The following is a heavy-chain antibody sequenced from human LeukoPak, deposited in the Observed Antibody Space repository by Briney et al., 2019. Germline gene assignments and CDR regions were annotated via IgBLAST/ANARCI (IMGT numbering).Heavy chain of an antibody. D-gene: IGHD3-22*01. CDR3: ARATLGDYYDSSGYSLDY. Sequence: ASVKVSCKASRYTFTWYYMHWVRQAPGKGREGMGWINPNSCGTNYVQKFQGRVTMTRDTSISTAYMALSRLISDDTAVYYCARATLGDYYDSSGYSLDYWGQGTLVTVSS. V-gene: IGHV1-2*02. CDR1: RYTFTWYY. CDR2: INPNSCGT. J-gene: IGHJ4*02.